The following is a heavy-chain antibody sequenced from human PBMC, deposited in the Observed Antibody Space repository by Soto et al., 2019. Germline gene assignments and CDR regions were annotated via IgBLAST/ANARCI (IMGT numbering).Heavy chain of an antibody. CDR1: GYSFTSYG. Sequence: GASVKVSCKASGYSFTSYGINWVRQAPGQGLEWMGWISAKHGNTHYAQKLQGRVTMTTDTSTSTAYMELRSLTSDDTAVYYCTRHIFTQPPVGLQDNWFDTWG. J-gene: IGHJ5*01. CDR2: ISAKHGNT. V-gene: IGHV1-18*01. CDR3: TRHIFTQPPVGLQDNWFDT. D-gene: IGHD3-9*01.